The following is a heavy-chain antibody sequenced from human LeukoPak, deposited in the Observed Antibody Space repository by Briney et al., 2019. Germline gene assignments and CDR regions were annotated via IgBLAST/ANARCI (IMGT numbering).Heavy chain of an antibody. CDR2: ISSSGSTI. Sequence: GGSLRLSCAASGFTFSSYEMNWVRQAPGKGLEWVSYISSSGSTIYYADSVKGRFTISRDNAKNSLYLQMNSLRAEDTAVYYCARVTSNLYYYMDVWGKGTTVTISS. CDR1: GFTFSSYE. V-gene: IGHV3-48*03. CDR3: ARVTSNLYYYMDV. J-gene: IGHJ6*03. D-gene: IGHD4-23*01.